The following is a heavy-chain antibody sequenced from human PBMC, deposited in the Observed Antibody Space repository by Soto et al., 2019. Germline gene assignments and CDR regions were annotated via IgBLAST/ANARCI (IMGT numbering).Heavy chain of an antibody. J-gene: IGHJ6*02. CDR2: IIPIFGTA. D-gene: IGHD5-12*01. Sequence: QVQLVQSGAEVKKPGSSVKVSCKASGGTFSSYAISWVRQAPGQGLEWMGGIIPIFGTANYAQKFQGRVTITADESTSXANRERSSLKAEHTAVDYGARPAMATIEWGDGMDVWGQGTTVTVS. V-gene: IGHV1-69*12. CDR3: ARPAMATIEWGDGMDV. CDR1: GGTFSSYA.